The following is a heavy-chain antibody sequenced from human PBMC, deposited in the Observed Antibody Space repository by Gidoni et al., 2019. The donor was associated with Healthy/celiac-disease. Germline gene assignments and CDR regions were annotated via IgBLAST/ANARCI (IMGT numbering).Heavy chain of an antibody. CDR3: ARHPLYYDKSFYFDY. Sequence: QLQLQESGPGLVKPSETLSLTCTVSGGSISSSSYYWGWIRQPPGKGLEWIGSIYYSGSTYYNPSLKSRVTISVDTSKNQFSLKLSSVTAADTAVYYCARHPLYYDKSFYFDYWGQGTLVTVSS. V-gene: IGHV4-39*01. CDR1: GGSISSSSYY. D-gene: IGHD3-22*01. J-gene: IGHJ4*02. CDR2: IYYSGST.